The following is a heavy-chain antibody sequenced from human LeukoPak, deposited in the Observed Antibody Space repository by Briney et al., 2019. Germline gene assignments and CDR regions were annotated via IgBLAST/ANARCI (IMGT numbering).Heavy chain of an antibody. CDR3: AKGQELDDGVFDS. Sequence: PGGSLRLSCTASGFTFSSLAMTWVRQAPGKGLDWVSTIRSNGDTTYNADSVKGRFTISRDNSKNTLYLELNSLRVEDTATFYCAKGQELDDGVFDSWGQGTMVTVSS. V-gene: IGHV3-23*01. CDR2: IRSNGDTT. J-gene: IGHJ4*02. CDR1: GFTFSSLA. D-gene: IGHD1-1*01.